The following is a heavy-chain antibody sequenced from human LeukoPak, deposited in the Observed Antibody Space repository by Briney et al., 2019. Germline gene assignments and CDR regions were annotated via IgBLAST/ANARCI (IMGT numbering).Heavy chain of an antibody. D-gene: IGHD3-10*01. CDR2: INPNSGGT. J-gene: IGHJ4*02. CDR1: GYTFTGYY. Sequence: ASVKVSCKASGYTFTGYYMHWVRQAPGQGLEWMGRINPNSGGTNYAQKFQGRVTMTRDTSISTAYMELSRLRSDDTAVYYCARDLKVRGVADYWGQGTLVTVSS. CDR3: ARDLKVRGVADY. V-gene: IGHV1-2*06.